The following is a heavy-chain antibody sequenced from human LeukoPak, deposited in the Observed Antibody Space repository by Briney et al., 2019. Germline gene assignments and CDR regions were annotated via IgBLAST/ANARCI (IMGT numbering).Heavy chain of an antibody. Sequence: GGSLRLSCAASGFTFSSYAMSWVRQAPGKGLEWVSGISGGGDSTYYADSVKGRFTISRDNSKNTLYLQMNSLRAEDTAVYYCATTPLSPHKALPGLYYFDYWGQEILVTVSS. D-gene: IGHD6-19*01. CDR1: GFTFSSYA. J-gene: IGHJ4*02. CDR2: ISGGGDST. V-gene: IGHV3-23*01. CDR3: ATTPLSPHKALPGLYYFDY.